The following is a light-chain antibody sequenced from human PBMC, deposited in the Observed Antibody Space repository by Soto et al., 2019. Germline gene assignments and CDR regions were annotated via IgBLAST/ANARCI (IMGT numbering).Light chain of an antibody. V-gene: IGKV3-20*01. CDR1: QSASSTY. J-gene: IGKJ2*01. CDR2: GAS. CDR3: QQFGSSPYT. Sequence: EIVLTQSPGTLSLSPGERATLSCRASQSASSTYFAWYQQQPGQAPRLLIYGASTRATGIPDSVSGSGSGIAFTLTISRLEHVDFAVYFCQQFGSSPYTFGQGTKLEIK.